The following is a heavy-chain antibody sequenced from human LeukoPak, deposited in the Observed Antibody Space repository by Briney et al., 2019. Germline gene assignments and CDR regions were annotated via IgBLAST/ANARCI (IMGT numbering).Heavy chain of an antibody. CDR1: GGSFSGYY. CDR2: INHSGST. V-gene: IGHV4-34*01. CDR3: ARVLPYCSSTSCYWCAFDI. D-gene: IGHD2-2*01. J-gene: IGHJ3*02. Sequence: PSETLSLTCSVYGGSFSGYYWSWIRQPPGKGLEWIGEINHSGSTNYNPSLKSRVTMSVETARNQFSLKLSSVTAADTAVYYCARVLPYCSSTSCYWCAFDIWGQGTMASDSP.